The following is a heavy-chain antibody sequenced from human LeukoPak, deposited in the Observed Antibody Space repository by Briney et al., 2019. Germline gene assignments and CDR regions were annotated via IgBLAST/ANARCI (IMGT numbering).Heavy chain of an antibody. CDR1: GFTFNNNV. D-gene: IGHD5-18*01. CDR3: VKADGVTPE. Sequence: GGSLRLSCAVSGFTFNNNVMSWVRQAPGKGLECVSAISATGGATYYADSVKGRITISRDNSKSTLYLQMNSLRAEDTAVYYCVKADGVTPEWGQGTLVTVSS. CDR2: ISATGGAT. V-gene: IGHV3-23*01. J-gene: IGHJ4*02.